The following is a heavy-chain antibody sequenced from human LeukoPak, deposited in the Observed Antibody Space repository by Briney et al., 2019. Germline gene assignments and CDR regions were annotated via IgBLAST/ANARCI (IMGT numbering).Heavy chain of an antibody. V-gene: IGHV3-7*01. CDR2: IKQDGSEK. Sequence: GGSLRLSCAASGFTFSSYWMNWVRQAPGKGLEWVANIKQDGSEKYYVDSVKGRFTISRDNAKNSLYLQMNSLRAEDTAVYYCARDNPRRPFDYWGQGTLVTVFS. CDR3: ARDNPRRPFDY. J-gene: IGHJ4*02. CDR1: GFTFSSYW.